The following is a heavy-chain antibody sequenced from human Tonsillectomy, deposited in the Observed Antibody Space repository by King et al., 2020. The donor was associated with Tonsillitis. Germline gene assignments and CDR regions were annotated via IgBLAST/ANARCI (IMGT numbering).Heavy chain of an antibody. V-gene: IGHV3-33*05. J-gene: IGHJ4*02. D-gene: IGHD4/OR15-4a*01. Sequence: HVQLVESGGGVVQPGRSLRLSCAASGFTFSSYDMHWVRQAPGKGLEWVAVISYDGSNKYYADSVQGRFTISRDNSKNTLYLQMHSLRAEDTAVYYCARDRDDYIFDYWGQGTLVTVSS. CDR1: GFTFSSYD. CDR3: ARDRDDYIFDY. CDR2: ISYDGSNK.